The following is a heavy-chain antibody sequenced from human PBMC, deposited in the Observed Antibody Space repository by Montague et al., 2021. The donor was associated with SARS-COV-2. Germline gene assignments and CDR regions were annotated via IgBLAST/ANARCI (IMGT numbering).Heavy chain of an antibody. CDR1: GDSITNHC. CDR2: MHFTGKT. V-gene: IGHV4-4*07. Sequence: SETLSLTCSVSGDSITNHCWSWIRQPAGKGLEWIGRMHFTGKTNFSPSFSSRFTMSADTSKNQFSLKLTSATAADTAIYLCARDRFDFGARRQGTIDFWGQGTLVTVSS. D-gene: IGHD4/OR15-4a*01. J-gene: IGHJ4*02. CDR3: ARDRFDFGARRQGTIDF.